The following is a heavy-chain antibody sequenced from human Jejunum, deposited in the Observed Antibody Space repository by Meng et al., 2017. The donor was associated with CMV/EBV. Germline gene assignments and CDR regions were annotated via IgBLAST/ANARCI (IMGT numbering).Heavy chain of an antibody. CDR3: ARGGAAGRDNWFDP. V-gene: IGHV1-2*06. Sequence: KPSGYTVTGYYMHWVRQAPGQGLEWMGRINPNSGDTSYAQQFQGRVTMTRDTSIGTAHIELSSLTSDDTAVYYCARGGAAGRDNWFDPWGQGTLVTVSS. CDR1: GYTVTGYY. D-gene: IGHD6-13*01. CDR2: INPNSGDT. J-gene: IGHJ5*02.